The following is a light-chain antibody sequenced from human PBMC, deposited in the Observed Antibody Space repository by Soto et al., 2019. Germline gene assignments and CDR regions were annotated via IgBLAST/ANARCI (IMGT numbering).Light chain of an antibody. CDR2: DAS. Sequence: EIVLTESPGTLSLSPGERATLSCRASQSVSSKLAWYQQKPGQAPRPLTYDASSRATGIPATFSGSGAGPEFTLTTNSLQSADFAVYYCQQYNNWPWTFGQGTKVEIK. V-gene: IGKV3-15*01. CDR3: QQYNNWPWT. J-gene: IGKJ1*01. CDR1: QSVSSK.